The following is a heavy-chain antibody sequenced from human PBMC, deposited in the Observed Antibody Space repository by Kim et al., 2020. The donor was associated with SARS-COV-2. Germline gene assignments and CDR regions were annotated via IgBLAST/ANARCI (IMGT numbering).Heavy chain of an antibody. J-gene: IGHJ4*02. V-gene: IGHV3-7*01. Sequence: EAREKNYVDSVKGRFTVARDNVKNSLYLQMNSLRAEDTAVYYCATLKYVWGQGTLVTVPS. D-gene: IGHD3-16*01. CDR3: ATLKYV. CDR2: EAREK.